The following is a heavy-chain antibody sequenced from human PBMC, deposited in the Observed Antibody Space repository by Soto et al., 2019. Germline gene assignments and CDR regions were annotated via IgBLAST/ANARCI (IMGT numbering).Heavy chain of an antibody. CDR3: AKGHEYCEYCSGTPYSYYMDV. CDR1: GFTFSSYA. CDR2: ISGSGGST. Sequence: GGSLRLSCAASGFTFSSYAMSWVRQAPGKGLEWVSAISGSGGSTYYADSVKGRFTISRDNSKNTLYLQMNSLRAEDTAVYYCAKGHEYCEYCSGTPYSYYMDVWGKGTTVTVSS. J-gene: IGHJ6*03. V-gene: IGHV3-23*01. D-gene: IGHD2-15*01.